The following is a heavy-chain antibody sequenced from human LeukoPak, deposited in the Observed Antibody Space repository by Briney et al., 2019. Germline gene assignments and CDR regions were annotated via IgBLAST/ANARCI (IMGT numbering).Heavy chain of an antibody. D-gene: IGHD2-15*01. CDR3: ARDTVVVVGVTVVSDC. Sequence: ASVKVSCKASGYTFTSYGISWVRQAPGQGLEWRGWISAYNGNTKYAQKLQGRVTMTTDTSTSTAYMELRSLRSDDTAVYYCARDTVVVVGVTVVSDCWGEGSLATVPS. CDR2: ISAYNGNT. V-gene: IGHV1-18*01. J-gene: IGHJ6*01. CDR1: GYTFTSYG.